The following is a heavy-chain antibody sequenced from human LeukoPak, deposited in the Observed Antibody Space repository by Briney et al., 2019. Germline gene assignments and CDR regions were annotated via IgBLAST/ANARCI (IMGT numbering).Heavy chain of an antibody. CDR2: IYYSGST. D-gene: IGHD4-17*01. CDR1: GGSISSYY. Sequence: SETLSLTCTVSGGSISSYYWSWIRQPPGKGLEWIGYIYYSGSTNYNPSLKSRVTISVDTSKNQFSLKLSSVTAADTAVYYCARDLGMTTADYGMDVWGQGTTVTVSS. V-gene: IGHV4-59*01. CDR3: ARDLGMTTADYGMDV. J-gene: IGHJ6*02.